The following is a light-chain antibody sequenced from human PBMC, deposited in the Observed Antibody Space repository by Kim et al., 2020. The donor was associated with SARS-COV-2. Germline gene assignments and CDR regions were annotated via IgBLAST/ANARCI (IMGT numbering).Light chain of an antibody. J-gene: IGLJ2*01. Sequence: ELTQPPSASVTPGQRVTISCSGSSSNIGSNPVNWYQQFPGTAPKLLIYTNNQWPSGVPDRFSGSKSGTSASLAISGLQSEDEADYYCAAWDDSLNGVVFGGGTKVTVL. CDR2: TNN. CDR1: SSNIGSNP. CDR3: AAWDDSLNGVV. V-gene: IGLV1-44*01.